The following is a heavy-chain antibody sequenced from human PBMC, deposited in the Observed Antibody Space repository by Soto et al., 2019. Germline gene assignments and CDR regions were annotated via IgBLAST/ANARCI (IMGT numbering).Heavy chain of an antibody. CDR1: GESITSLGYY. J-gene: IGHJ4*02. V-gene: IGHV4-31*03. CDR2: VSYTGST. Sequence: QVHLQESGPGLVKPSQTLSLACSVSGESITSLGYYWTWVRQPPGKGLEWIVFVSYTGSTFYNSALRSRVTISRHTSKNQFFLDVKSVTVADTAMYFCTRGDYWGQGVLVTVSS. CDR3: TRGDY.